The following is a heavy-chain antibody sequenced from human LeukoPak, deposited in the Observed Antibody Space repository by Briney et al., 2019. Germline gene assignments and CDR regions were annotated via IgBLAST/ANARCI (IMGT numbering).Heavy chain of an antibody. V-gene: IGHV3-23*01. CDR1: GFTFATYG. D-gene: IGHD3-10*01. Sequence: GSLRLSCAASGFTFATYGMSWVRQAPGKGLEWVSVVGDSADTTHYADSVKGRFFISRDNSKNTVHLQMNSLRAEDTAVYYCAKDSFTVVRGVGSDDGFAVWGQGTMVTVSS. J-gene: IGHJ3*01. CDR3: AKDSFTVVRGVGSDDGFAV. CDR2: VGDSADTT.